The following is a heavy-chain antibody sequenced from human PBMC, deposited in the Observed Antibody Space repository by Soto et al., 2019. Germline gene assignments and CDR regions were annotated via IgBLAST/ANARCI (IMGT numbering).Heavy chain of an antibody. CDR2: IYPGDSDT. V-gene: IGHV5-51*01. J-gene: IGHJ3*02. CDR3: ARRGAIVVVPAAADDAFDI. CDR1: GYSFTSYW. D-gene: IGHD2-2*01. Sequence: GESLKISCKGSGYSFTSYWIGWVRQMPGKGLEWMGIIYPGDSDTRYSPSFQGQVTISADKSISTAYLQWSSLKASDTAMYYCARRGAIVVVPAAADDAFDIWGQGTMVTVSS.